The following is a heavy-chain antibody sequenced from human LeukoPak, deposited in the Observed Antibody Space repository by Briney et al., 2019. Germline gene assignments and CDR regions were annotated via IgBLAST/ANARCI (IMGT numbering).Heavy chain of an antibody. D-gene: IGHD3-10*01. CDR3: AKRGVVIRVFLVGFHKEASYFDS. CDR2: ISGSGGNT. Sequence: GGSLRLSCAVSGITLSNYGMSWVRQVPGKGLEWVSGISGSGGNTYYADSVKGRFTISRDNSKNTLYLQMSSLRAEDTAVYFCAKRGVVIRVFLVGFHKEASYFDSWGQGALVTVSS. CDR1: GITLSNYG. V-gene: IGHV3-23*01. J-gene: IGHJ4*02.